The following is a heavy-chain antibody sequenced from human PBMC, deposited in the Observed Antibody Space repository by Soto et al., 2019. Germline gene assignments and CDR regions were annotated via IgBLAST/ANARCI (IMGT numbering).Heavy chain of an antibody. D-gene: IGHD2-2*01. CDR2: IRSYDGDT. V-gene: IGHV3-11*06. CDR1: GFTFGVYA. CDR3: ARSGGYCSSTSCYRTLYYYYYYMDV. Sequence: GGSLRLSCAASGFTFGVYAMSWVRQAPGKGLEWVSGIRSYDGDTYYVDSVKGRFTISRDNAKNSLYLQMNSLRAEDTAVYYCARSGGYCSSTSCYRTLYYYYYYMDVWGKGTTVTVSS. J-gene: IGHJ6*03.